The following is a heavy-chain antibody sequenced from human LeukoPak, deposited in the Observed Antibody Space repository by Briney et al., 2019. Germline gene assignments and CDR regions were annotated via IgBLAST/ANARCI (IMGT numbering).Heavy chain of an antibody. V-gene: IGHV3-30*18. CDR2: ISYDGSNK. CDR1: GFTFSSYG. CDR3: ANLSPSGSYYADLDY. J-gene: IGHJ4*02. D-gene: IGHD1-26*01. Sequence: GGSLRLSCAASGFTFSSYGMHWVRQAPGKGLEWVAVISYDGSNKYYADSVKGRFTISRDNSKNTLYLQMNSLRAEDTAVCYCANLSPSGSYYADLDYWGQGTLVTVSS.